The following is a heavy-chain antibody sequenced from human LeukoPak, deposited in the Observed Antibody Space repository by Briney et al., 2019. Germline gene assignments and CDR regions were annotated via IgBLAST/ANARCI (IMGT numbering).Heavy chain of an antibody. CDR2: ISGSGGST. J-gene: IGHJ4*02. D-gene: IGHD2-15*01. CDR1: GFPFSSYA. Sequence: GGSLRLSCAASGFPFSSYAMSWVRQAPGKGLERVSAISGSGGSTYSADSVKGRFTISRDNSKNTLYLQMNSLRAEDTAVYYCAKARSGYCSGGSCFDYWGQGTLVTVSS. CDR3: AKARSGYCSGGSCFDY. V-gene: IGHV3-23*01.